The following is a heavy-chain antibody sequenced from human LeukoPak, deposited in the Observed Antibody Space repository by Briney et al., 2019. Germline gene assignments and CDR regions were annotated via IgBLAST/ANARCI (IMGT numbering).Heavy chain of an antibody. CDR3: ARHRASGYSALDY. Sequence: KTSETLSLTCTVSGGSINSYQWSWVRQPPGKGLEWIGNIYYSGTTNYNPSLKSRVTISVDTSKNHFSLKLSSVTAADTAVYSCARHRASGYSALDYWGQGTLVTVSS. J-gene: IGHJ4*02. D-gene: IGHD5-12*01. CDR1: GGSINSYQ. V-gene: IGHV4-59*08. CDR2: IYYSGTT.